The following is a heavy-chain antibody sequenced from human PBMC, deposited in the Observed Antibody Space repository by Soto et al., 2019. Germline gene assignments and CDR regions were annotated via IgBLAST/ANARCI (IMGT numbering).Heavy chain of an antibody. CDR1: GFTFSSYA. J-gene: IGHJ6*02. Sequence: GGSLRLSCAASGFTFSSYAMSWVRQAPGKGLEWVSAISGSGGSTYYADSVKGRFTISRDNSKNTLYLQMNSLRAEDTAVYYCAKDARVRIVVVVASHYGMDVWGQGTTVTVSS. CDR3: AKDARVRIVVVVASHYGMDV. D-gene: IGHD2-15*01. V-gene: IGHV3-23*01. CDR2: ISGSGGST.